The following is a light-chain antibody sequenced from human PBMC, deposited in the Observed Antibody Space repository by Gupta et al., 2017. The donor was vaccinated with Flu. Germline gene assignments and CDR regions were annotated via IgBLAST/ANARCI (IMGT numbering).Light chain of an antibody. CDR2: KAS. J-gene: IGKJ2*03. Sequence: IQMTQFPSTLSASVGDRVTITCRASQGISTWLAWYQQKPGKAPKVLIYKASSLESGVPSRFRGSGSGTEFTLTISSLQPDDFATYYCQQYNTYLYSFGQGTKLEIK. V-gene: IGKV1-5*03. CDR3: QQYNTYLYS. CDR1: QGISTW.